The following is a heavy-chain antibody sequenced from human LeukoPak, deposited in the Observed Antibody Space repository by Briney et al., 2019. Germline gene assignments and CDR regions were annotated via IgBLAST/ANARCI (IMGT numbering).Heavy chain of an antibody. CDR2: ITGSGGST. V-gene: IGHV3-23*01. CDR3: AKDRPYFDY. CDR1: GFTFSSYA. Sequence: GGSLRLSCAASGFTFSSYALSWVRQAPGKGLEWVSGITGSGGSTFYADSVKGRFTISRDNSKNTLYLQMNSLRAEDTAVYYCAKDRPYFDYWGQGTLVTVSA. J-gene: IGHJ4*02.